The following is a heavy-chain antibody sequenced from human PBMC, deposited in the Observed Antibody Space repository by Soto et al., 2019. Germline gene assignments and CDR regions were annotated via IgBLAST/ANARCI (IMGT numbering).Heavy chain of an antibody. D-gene: IGHD2-8*01. Sequence: QVQLVESGGGVVQSGTSLRLSCAASGFTFRNYLIHWVRQAPGKVLEWVAVISSDGSNKYYADSVKGRFTISRDNSKNTLYLQMNGLRAEDTAVYYCARDTGVSLDYWGQGTLVTVSS. CDR1: GFTFRNYL. V-gene: IGHV3-30-3*01. CDR3: ARDTGVSLDY. J-gene: IGHJ4*02. CDR2: ISSDGSNK.